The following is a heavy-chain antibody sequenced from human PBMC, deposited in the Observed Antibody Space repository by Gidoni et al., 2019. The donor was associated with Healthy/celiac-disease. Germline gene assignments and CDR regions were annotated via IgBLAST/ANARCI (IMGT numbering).Heavy chain of an antibody. J-gene: IGHJ5*02. D-gene: IGHD3-22*01. CDR3: ARDLPTYYYDSSGPLGKRGWFDP. CDR1: GFTVSSNY. V-gene: IGHV3-66*01. Sequence: EVQLVESGGGLVQPGGSLRLSCAASGFTVSSNYMSWVRQAPGKGLEWVSVIYSGGSTFYADSVKGRFTISIDNSKNTLYLQMNSLRAEDTAVYYCARDLPTYYYDSSGPLGKRGWFDPWGQGTLVTVSS. CDR2: IYSGGST.